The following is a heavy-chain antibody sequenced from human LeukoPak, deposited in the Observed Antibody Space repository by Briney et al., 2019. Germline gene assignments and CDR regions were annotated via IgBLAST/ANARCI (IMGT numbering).Heavy chain of an antibody. CDR2: ISPNSGGT. V-gene: IGHV1-2*02. CDR3: AIQPWGSGNNWYFDL. CDR1: GYTFSGFY. D-gene: IGHD7-27*01. Sequence: ASVKVSCKPSGYTFSGFYIHWVRQAPGQGLEWMGWISPNSGGTDYAQRFQGRVTMARDTSISTAYMELSSLRSDDTAVYYCAIQPWGSGNNWYFDLWGRGTLVTVSS. J-gene: IGHJ2*01.